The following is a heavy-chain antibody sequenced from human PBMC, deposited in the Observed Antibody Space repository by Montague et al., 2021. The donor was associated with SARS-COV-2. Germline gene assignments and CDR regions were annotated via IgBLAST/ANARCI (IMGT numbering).Heavy chain of an antibody. Sequence: SETLSLTCTVSGYSISDGYYWVWIRQPPGKGLEWIGNIFQSGTTYYNPSLERRSTMSVDTSKNQFSLKLSSVTAADTAVYYCAREHWENYYDFWSGTNLASHYPYYGMDVWGQGTTVTVSS. CDR3: AREHWENYYDFWSGTNLASHYPYYGMDV. CDR2: IFQSGTT. V-gene: IGHV4-38-2*02. CDR1: GYSISDGYY. J-gene: IGHJ6*02. D-gene: IGHD3-3*01.